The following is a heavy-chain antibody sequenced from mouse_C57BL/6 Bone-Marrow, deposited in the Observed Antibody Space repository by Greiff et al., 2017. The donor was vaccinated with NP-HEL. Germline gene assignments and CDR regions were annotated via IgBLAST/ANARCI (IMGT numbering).Heavy chain of an antibody. Sequence: EVQRVESGGGLVQPGGSLKLSCAASGFTFSDYYMYWVRQTPEKRLEWVAYISNGGGSTYYPDTVQGRFTISRDNAKNTLYLQMSRLKSEDTAMYYCARRDGIYYYAMDYWGQGTSVTVSS. CDR2: ISNGGGST. V-gene: IGHV5-12*01. J-gene: IGHJ4*01. CDR3: ARRDGIYYYAMDY. CDR1: GFTFSDYY. D-gene: IGHD2-1*01.